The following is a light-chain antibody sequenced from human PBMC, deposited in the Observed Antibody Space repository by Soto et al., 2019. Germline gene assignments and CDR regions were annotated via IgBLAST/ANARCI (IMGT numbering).Light chain of an antibody. J-gene: IGKJ1*01. CDR1: QTISSC. CDR3: QHYNSYSEA. CDR2: KAS. V-gene: IGKV1-5*03. Sequence: IQMTQSPSTLSGSVGDRVTITCRASQTISSCLAWYQQKPGKAPKLLIYKASTLKSGVPSRFSGSGSGTEFTLTISSLQPDDFATYYCQHYNSYSEAFGQGTKVDNK.